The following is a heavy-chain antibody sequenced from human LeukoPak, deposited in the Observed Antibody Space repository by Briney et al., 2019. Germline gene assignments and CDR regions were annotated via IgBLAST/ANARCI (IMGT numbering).Heavy chain of an antibody. D-gene: IGHD4-17*01. J-gene: IGHJ4*02. CDR3: AKAMRLTTMTTGDNTDN. CDR2: ISGSGGST. V-gene: IGHV3-23*01. CDR1: GFTFSSYA. Sequence: GGSLRLSCAASGFTFSSYAMSWVRQAPGKGLEWVSGISGSGGSTNYADSVKGRFTISRDNSKNTLYLQMNSLRAEDTAEYFCAKAMRLTTMTTGDNTDNWGQGTLVTVSS.